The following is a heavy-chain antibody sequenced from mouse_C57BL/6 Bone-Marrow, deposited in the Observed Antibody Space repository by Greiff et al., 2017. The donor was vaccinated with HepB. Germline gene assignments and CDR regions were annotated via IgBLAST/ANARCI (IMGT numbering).Heavy chain of an antibody. Sequence: QVHVKQPGAELVRPGSSVKLSCKASGYTFTSYWMHWVKQRPIQGLEWIGNIDPSDSETHYNQKFKDKATLTVDKSSSTAYMQLSSLTSEDSAVYYCARPWYGYPYAMDYWGQGTSVTVSS. CDR3: ARPWYGYPYAMDY. CDR1: GYTFTSYW. CDR2: IDPSDSET. J-gene: IGHJ4*01. V-gene: IGHV1-52*01. D-gene: IGHD2-2*01.